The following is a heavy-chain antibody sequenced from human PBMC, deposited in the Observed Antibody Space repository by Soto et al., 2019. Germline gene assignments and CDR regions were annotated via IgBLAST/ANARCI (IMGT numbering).Heavy chain of an antibody. CDR2: IKSKTDGGTT. Sequence: GVPLRLYCGASGLTFCHSWMNWVRQAPGKGLEWVGRIKSKTDGGTTDYAAPVKGRFTISRDDSKNTLYLQMNSLKTEDTAVYYRTTDHLGPSGWFDPWGQGTLVTVSS. V-gene: IGHV3-15*07. J-gene: IGHJ5*02. CDR3: TTDHLGPSGWFDP. D-gene: IGHD1-26*01. CDR1: GLTFCHSW.